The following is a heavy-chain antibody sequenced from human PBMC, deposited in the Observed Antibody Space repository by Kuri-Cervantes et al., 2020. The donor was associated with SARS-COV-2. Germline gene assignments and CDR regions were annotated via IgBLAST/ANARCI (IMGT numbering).Heavy chain of an antibody. D-gene: IGHD6-19*01. CDR3: ARPLMAGPHYFDF. CDR2: INSDGSST. Sequence: GESLKISCAASGFTFSSYAMSWVRQAPGKGLVWVSRINSDGSSTSYADSVKGRFTISRDNAKNTLYLQMNSLRAEDTAVYYCARPLMAGPHYFDFWGQGTLVTVSS. CDR1: GFTFSSYA. J-gene: IGHJ4*02. V-gene: IGHV3-74*01.